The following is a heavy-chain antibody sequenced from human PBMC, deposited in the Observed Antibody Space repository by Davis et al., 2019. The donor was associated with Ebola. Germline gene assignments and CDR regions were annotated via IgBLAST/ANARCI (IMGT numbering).Heavy chain of an antibody. D-gene: IGHD3-3*01. CDR1: GNTLTEFS. J-gene: IGHJ6*02. CDR2: FDSEGGET. Sequence: AASVKVSCKVSGNTLTEFSIHWVRQAPGKGLELMGGFDSEGGETTYSQKFQGRVTMTEDRSTDTAHMELSSLRSEDTAVYYCAISDYNFWRGYSNYYGMDVWGQGTTVTVS. CDR3: AISDYNFWRGYSNYYGMDV. V-gene: IGHV1-24*01.